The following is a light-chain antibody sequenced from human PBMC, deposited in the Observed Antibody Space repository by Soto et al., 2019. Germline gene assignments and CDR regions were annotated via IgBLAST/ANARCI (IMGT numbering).Light chain of an antibody. J-gene: IGKJ1*01. Sequence: EIVLTQSPATLSLSPGERATLSCRVSQSVSSYLAWYQQKPGQAPRLLIYDASNRATGIPARFSGSGSGTDFTLTISSLEPEDFAVYYCQQRSNWWTFGQGTKV. V-gene: IGKV3-11*01. CDR3: QQRSNWWT. CDR1: QSVSSY. CDR2: DAS.